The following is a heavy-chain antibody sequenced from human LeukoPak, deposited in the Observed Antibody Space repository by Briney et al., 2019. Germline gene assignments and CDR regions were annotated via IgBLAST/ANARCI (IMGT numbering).Heavy chain of an antibody. Sequence: GGSLRLSCAASGFTFSSYEMNWVRQAPGKGLEWVSAISGSGGSTYYADSVKGRFTISRDNSKNTLYLQMNSLRAEDTAVYYCAKDGIGGVGYSSGWYRGSYFDYWGQGTLVTVSS. CDR3: AKDGIGGVGYSSGWYRGSYFDY. V-gene: IGHV3-23*01. J-gene: IGHJ4*02. CDR2: ISGSGGST. CDR1: GFTFSSYE. D-gene: IGHD6-19*01.